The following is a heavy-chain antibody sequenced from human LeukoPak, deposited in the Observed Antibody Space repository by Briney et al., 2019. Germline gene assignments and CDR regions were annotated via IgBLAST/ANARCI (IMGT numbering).Heavy chain of an antibody. J-gene: IGHJ4*02. Sequence: GGSLRLSCEASGFTFSTYGMNWVRQAPGKGLEWVSYINLNSRTIDYADSVRGRFTISRDNAKSSLYLQMNSLRAEDTAVYYCARGGAARPDYWGQGTLVTVFS. CDR3: ARGGAARPDY. CDR1: GFTFSTYG. D-gene: IGHD6-6*01. V-gene: IGHV3-48*01. CDR2: INLNSRTI.